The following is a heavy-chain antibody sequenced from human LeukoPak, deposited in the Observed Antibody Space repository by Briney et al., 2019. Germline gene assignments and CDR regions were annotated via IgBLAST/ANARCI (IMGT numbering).Heavy chain of an antibody. Sequence: ASVKVSCKASGYTFTSYGINWVRQATGQGLEWMGWMNPNNGNTGYAQKFQGRLTMTRNTSISIAYMELSSLRSEDTAVYYCARGLEMEVAAYWGQGTLVTVSS. V-gene: IGHV1-8*01. CDR1: GYTFTSYG. D-gene: IGHD5-24*01. CDR2: MNPNNGNT. J-gene: IGHJ4*02. CDR3: ARGLEMEVAAY.